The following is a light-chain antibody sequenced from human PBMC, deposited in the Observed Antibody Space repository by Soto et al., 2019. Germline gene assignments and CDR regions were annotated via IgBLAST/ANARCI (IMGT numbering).Light chain of an antibody. V-gene: IGLV2-14*01. CDR2: DVS. CDR3: SSYTSDSAL. J-gene: IGLJ2*01. CDR1: SSDIGSYNY. Sequence: QSALTQPASVSGSPGQSITISCSGTSSDIGSYNYVSWYQQHPGKAPKLMIYDVSNRPSGVSNRFSGSKSGNTASLTISGLQAEDEADYYCSSYTSDSALFGGGTKVTVL.